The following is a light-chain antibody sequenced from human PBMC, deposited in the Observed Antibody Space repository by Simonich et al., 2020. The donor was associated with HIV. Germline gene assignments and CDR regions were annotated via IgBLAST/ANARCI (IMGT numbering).Light chain of an antibody. V-gene: IGKV4-1*01. CDR3: QQYYSTPQT. CDR1: QSVLYSSKNKNH. J-gene: IGKJ1*01. Sequence: DIVMTQSPDSLAVSLGERATINCKSSQSVLYSSKNKNHFAWYQQKPGKPPKWLIYWASTRESGVPDRFSGSGSGTDFTLTISSLQTEDVAVYYCQQYYSTPQTFGQGTKVEIK. CDR2: WAS.